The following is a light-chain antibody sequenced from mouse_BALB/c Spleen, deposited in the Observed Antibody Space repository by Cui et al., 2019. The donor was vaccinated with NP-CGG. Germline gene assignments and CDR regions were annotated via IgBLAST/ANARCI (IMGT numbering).Light chain of an antibody. Sequence: HAVVTQESALTTSPGETVTLTCRSSIGAVTTSNYANWVQEKPDHLFTGLIGGTNNRAPGVPARFSGSLIGDKAALTITGAQPEDEAIYFCALWYSNHWVFGGGTKLTVL. J-gene: IGLJ1*01. CDR1: IGAVTTSNY. V-gene: IGLV1*01. CDR3: ALWYSNHWV. CDR2: GTN.